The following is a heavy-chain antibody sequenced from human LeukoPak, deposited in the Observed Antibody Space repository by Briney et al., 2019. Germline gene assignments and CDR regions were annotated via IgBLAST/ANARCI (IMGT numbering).Heavy chain of an antibody. V-gene: IGHV3-7*04. CDR1: GFTFSSYW. Sequence: GGSLRLSCAASGFTFSSYWMSWVRQAPGKGLEWVANIKQDGSEKYYVDSVKGRFTISRDNAKNSLYLQMNSLRAEDTAVYYCARGQASELVPFYYYYMDVWGKGTTVTVSS. CDR2: IKQDGSEK. D-gene: IGHD6-13*01. CDR3: ARGQASELVPFYYYYMDV. J-gene: IGHJ6*03.